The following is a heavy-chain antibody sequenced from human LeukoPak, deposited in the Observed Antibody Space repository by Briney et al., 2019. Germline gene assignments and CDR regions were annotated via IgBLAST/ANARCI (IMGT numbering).Heavy chain of an antibody. D-gene: IGHD4-17*01. CDR3: ARGYGDLYFDY. Sequence: GGSLRLSCAASGFTFSTYEMNWVRQAPGKGLEWVSLISSSATTIYYADSVKDRFTISRDNAKNSLYLQVSSLRAEDTAVYYCARGYGDLYFDYWGQGTLVTVSS. V-gene: IGHV3-48*03. CDR1: GFTFSTYE. J-gene: IGHJ4*02. CDR2: ISSSATTI.